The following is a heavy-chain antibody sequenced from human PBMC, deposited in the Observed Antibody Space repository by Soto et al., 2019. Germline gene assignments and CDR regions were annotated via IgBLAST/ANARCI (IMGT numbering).Heavy chain of an antibody. J-gene: IGHJ4*02. V-gene: IGHV4-34*01. Sequence: SETLSLTCAVYGGSFSGYYWSWIRQPPGKGLEWIGEINHSGSTNYNPPLKSRVTISVDTSKNQFSLKLSSVTAADTAVYYCARLGYCISCSRGGGFGDWGQGTLVTVSS. CDR3: ARLGYCISCSRGGGFGD. CDR1: GGSFSGYY. D-gene: IGHD2-2*01. CDR2: INHSGST.